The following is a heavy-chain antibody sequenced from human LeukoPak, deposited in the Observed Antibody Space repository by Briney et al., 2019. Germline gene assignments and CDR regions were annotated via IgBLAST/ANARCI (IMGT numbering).Heavy chain of an antibody. Sequence: GGSLRLSCAASGFTFSSYGMHWVRQAPGKGLEWVAVISYDGSNKYYADSVKGRFTISRDNSKNTLYLQMNSLRAEDTAVYYCAKDFPIPYWGQGTLVTVSS. J-gene: IGHJ4*02. CDR3: AKDFPIPY. CDR2: ISYDGSNK. V-gene: IGHV3-30*18. CDR1: GFTFSSYG.